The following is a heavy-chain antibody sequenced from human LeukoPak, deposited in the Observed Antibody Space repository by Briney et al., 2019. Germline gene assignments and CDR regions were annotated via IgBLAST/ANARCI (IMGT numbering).Heavy chain of an antibody. J-gene: IGHJ4*02. CDR3: ARGEDSSGWYQAYYFDY. CDR2: IYSGGST. D-gene: IGHD6-19*01. CDR1: GFTVSSSY. V-gene: IGHV3-53*01. Sequence: GGSLRLSCAASGFTVSSSYMSWVRQAPGKGLEWVSVIYSGGSTYYADSVKGRFTISRDNSKNTLYLQMNSLRAEDTAVYYCARGEDSSGWYQAYYFDYWGQGTLVTVSS.